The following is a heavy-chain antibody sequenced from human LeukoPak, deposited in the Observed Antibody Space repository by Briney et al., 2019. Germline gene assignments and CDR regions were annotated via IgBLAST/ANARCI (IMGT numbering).Heavy chain of an antibody. CDR2: IYYTGST. Sequence: SETLSLTCTVYGGSISSTGYYWGWIRQPPGKGLEWLGNIYYTGSTYYNPSLKSRVTISVDTPKNQFSLKLSSVTAADTAVYYCAREGLAMVRGVLPKEAWGWFDPWGQGTLVTVSS. CDR1: GGSISSTGYY. V-gene: IGHV4-39*07. CDR3: AREGLAMVRGVLPKEAWGWFDP. D-gene: IGHD3-10*01. J-gene: IGHJ5*02.